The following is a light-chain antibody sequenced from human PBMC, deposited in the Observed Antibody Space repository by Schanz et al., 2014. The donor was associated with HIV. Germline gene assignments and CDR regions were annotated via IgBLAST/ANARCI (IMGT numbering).Light chain of an antibody. CDR2: EVS. Sequence: QSALTQPASVSGSPGQSITISCTGTNSDVGNYDLVSWYQQHPGKAPKLMIYEVSKRPSGVSNRFSGSKSGNTAYLTISGLQPEDEADYYCNSYSHSNTYVFGSGTKLTVL. V-gene: IGLV2-14*02. CDR3: NSYSHSNTYV. CDR1: NSDVGNYDL. J-gene: IGLJ1*01.